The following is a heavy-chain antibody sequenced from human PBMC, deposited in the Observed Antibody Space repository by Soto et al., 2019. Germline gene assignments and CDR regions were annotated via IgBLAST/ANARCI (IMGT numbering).Heavy chain of an antibody. J-gene: IGHJ4*02. Sequence: GGSLRLSCVVSGFTISSYWMHLVRQAPGKGLVWVSRINGDGSSTNYADSVKGRFTISRDNSKNTLYLQMNSLKTEDTAVYYCTTDGPYDPDYGDDYFDYWGQGTLVTVSS. CDR1: GFTISSYW. V-gene: IGHV3-74*01. CDR2: INGDGSST. CDR3: TTDGPYDPDYGDDYFDY. D-gene: IGHD4-17*01.